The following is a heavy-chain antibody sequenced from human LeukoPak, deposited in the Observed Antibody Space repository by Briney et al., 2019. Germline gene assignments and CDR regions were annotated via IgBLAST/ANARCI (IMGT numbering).Heavy chain of an antibody. Sequence: GGSLRLSCAASGFTFSSYEMNWVRQAPGKGLEWVSYISSSGSTIYYADSVKGRFTISRDNAKNSLYLQMNSLRAEDTAVCYCARVLGHKGRTAFDIWGQGTMVTVSS. CDR3: ARVLGHKGRTAFDI. CDR1: GFTFSSYE. V-gene: IGHV3-48*03. CDR2: ISSSGSTI. D-gene: IGHD7-27*01. J-gene: IGHJ3*02.